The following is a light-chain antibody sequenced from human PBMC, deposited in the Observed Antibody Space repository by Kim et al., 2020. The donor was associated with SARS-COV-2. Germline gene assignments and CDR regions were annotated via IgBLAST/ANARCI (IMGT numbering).Light chain of an antibody. V-gene: IGKV1-39*01. Sequence: DIQMTQSPSSLSASVGDRVIITCRSSQSISGYLNWYQHEPGKAPKLLIYGASSLQSGVPSRFSGSGSGTHFTLTISNLQLEDSATYFCQQTYTTPLTFGGGTKLEI. CDR1: QSISGY. CDR3: QQTYTTPLT. CDR2: GAS. J-gene: IGKJ4*01.